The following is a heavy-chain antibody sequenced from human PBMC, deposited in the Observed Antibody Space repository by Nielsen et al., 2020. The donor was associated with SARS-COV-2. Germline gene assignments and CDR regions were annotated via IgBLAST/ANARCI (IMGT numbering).Heavy chain of an antibody. Sequence: GESLKISCPASGFTFRSHAMHWVRQAPGKGLEWVALIWSDGSSGYYADSVKGRFTISRDNAKNSMSLQMNSLRVEDTAVYYCARDWSRAFDVWGQGTMVTVSS. CDR1: GFTFRSHA. CDR2: IWSDGSSG. V-gene: IGHV3-33*08. J-gene: IGHJ3*01. CDR3: ARDWSRAFDV.